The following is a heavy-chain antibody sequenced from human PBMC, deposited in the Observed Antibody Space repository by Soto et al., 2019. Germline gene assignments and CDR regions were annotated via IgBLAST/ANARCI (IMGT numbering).Heavy chain of an antibody. CDR2: TSGSGGST. J-gene: IGHJ4*02. V-gene: IGHV3-23*01. D-gene: IGHD2-8*01. CDR3: AKALLLYCTNGVCYSFDY. CDR1: GLTFSSYA. Sequence: GGSLRLSCAASGLTFSSYAMSWVRQAPGKGLEWVSATSGSGGSTYYADSVKGRFTISRDNSKNTLYLQMNSLRAEDTAVYYCAKALLLYCTNGVCYSFDYWGQGTLVTVSS.